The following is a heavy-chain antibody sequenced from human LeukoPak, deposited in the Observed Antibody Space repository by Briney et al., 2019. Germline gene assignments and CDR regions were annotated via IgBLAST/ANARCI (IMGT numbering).Heavy chain of an antibody. J-gene: IGHJ4*02. CDR1: GYSFISYD. V-gene: IGHV1-18*01. Sequence: ASVKVSCKASGYSFISYDISWVRQAPGQGLEWMGWISVYNGYTNYAQKLQGRVTMTTDTSTSTAYMELRSLRYDDSAVYYCARDRAVAADYWGQGTLVTVSS. CDR3: ARDRAVAADY. D-gene: IGHD2-15*01. CDR2: ISVYNGYT.